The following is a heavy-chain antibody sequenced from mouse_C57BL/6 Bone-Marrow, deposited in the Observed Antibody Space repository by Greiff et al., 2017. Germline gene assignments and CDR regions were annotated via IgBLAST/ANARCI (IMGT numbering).Heavy chain of an antibody. J-gene: IGHJ4*01. CDR3: ARDPTVVAGAMDY. CDR1: GFTFSSYA. V-gene: IGHV5-4*01. Sequence: EVKLMESGGGLVKPGGSLKLSCAASGFTFSSYAMSWVRQTPEKRLEWVATISDGGSYTYYPENVKGRFTISRDNAKNNLYLQMSHLKSEDTAMYYCARDPTVVAGAMDYWGQGTSVTVSS. D-gene: IGHD1-1*01. CDR2: ISDGGSYT.